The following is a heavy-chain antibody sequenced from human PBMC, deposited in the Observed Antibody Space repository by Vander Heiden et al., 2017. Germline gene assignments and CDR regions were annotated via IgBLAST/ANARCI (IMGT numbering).Heavy chain of an antibody. CDR2: ISWNSGSI. V-gene: IGHV3-9*01. J-gene: IGHJ4*02. D-gene: IGHD6-6*01. Sequence: EVQLVESGGGLVQPGRSLSLSCAASGFTFDDYAMHWVRQAPGKGLEWVSGISWNSGSIGYADSVKGRFTISRDNAKNSLYLQMNSLRAEDTALYYCAKASSNWYSSSSLDYWGQGTLVTVSS. CDR3: AKASSNWYSSSSLDY. CDR1: GFTFDDYA.